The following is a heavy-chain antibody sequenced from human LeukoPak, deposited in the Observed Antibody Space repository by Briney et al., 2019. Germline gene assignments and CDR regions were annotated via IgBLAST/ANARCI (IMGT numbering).Heavy chain of an antibody. V-gene: IGHV1-69*04. J-gene: IGHJ4*02. Sequence: GASVKVSCKASGGTFSSYAISWVRQAPGQGLECMGRIIPILGIANYAQKFQGRVTITADKSTSTAYMELSSLRSEDTAVYYCAREPTLTIFGVVIIHRYFDYWGQGTLVTVSS. CDR3: AREPTLTIFGVVIIHRYFDY. D-gene: IGHD3-3*01. CDR2: IIPILGIA. CDR1: GGTFSSYA.